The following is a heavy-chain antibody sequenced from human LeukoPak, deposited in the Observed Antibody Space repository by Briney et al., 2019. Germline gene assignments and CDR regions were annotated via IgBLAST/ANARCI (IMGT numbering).Heavy chain of an antibody. J-gene: IGHJ3*02. V-gene: IGHV4-39*07. CDR3: ARLRWLPFGAFDI. CDR2: IHYSGTT. D-gene: IGHD4-17*01. Sequence: SETLSLTCTVSGASIDSGRYYWGWIRQPPGKGLEWIGSIHYSGTTYYNPSLKSRVTISIDTSNNQFSLKLSSVTAADTAVYYCARLRWLPFGAFDIWGQGTMVTVSS. CDR1: GASIDSGRYY.